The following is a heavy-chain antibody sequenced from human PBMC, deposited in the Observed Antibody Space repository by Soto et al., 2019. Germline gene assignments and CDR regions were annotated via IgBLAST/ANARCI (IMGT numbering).Heavy chain of an antibody. V-gene: IGHV4-31*11. CDR1: GGSIISASYS. CDR3: AREDAARIERWFDA. D-gene: IGHD6-6*01. J-gene: IGHJ5*02. Sequence: SETLSLTCAVSGGSIISASYSWNWIRQSPGRGLEWIGHIYSSGSTYYNPSLKSRVSISVDTSNNQFSLKLTSVTAADTAVYFCAREDAARIERWFDAWGQGILVTVSS. CDR2: IYSSGST.